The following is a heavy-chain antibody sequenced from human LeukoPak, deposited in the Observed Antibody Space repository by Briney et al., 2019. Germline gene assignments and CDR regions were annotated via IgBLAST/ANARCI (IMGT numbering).Heavy chain of an antibody. J-gene: IGHJ4*02. CDR2: ISSNGGTT. V-gene: IGHV3-64*01. CDR1: GFTFSSYT. Sequence: GGPLRLSCAASGFTFSSYTMHWVRQAPGKGLEYVSVISSNGGTTYYANSVKGRFTISRDNSKNTLYLQMGSLRAEDMAVYYCARGVVVTAIDYWGQGALVTVSS. D-gene: IGHD2-21*02. CDR3: ARGVVVTAIDY.